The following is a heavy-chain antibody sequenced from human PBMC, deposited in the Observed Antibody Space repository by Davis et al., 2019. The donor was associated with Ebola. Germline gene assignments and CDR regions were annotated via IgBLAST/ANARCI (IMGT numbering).Heavy chain of an antibody. V-gene: IGHV1-69*13. D-gene: IGHD3-3*01. CDR1: GGTFRNYA. CDR2: VIPYFGST. CDR3: ARVDLSTIIGVVIMADYYYYMDV. J-gene: IGHJ6*03. Sequence: SVKVSCKASGGTFRNYAFSWVRQAPGQELEWMGGVIPYFGSTNYADKFQGRATITADEFTSTAYMELSSLRSEDTAIYYCARVDLSTIIGVVIMADYYYYMDVWDRGTTVTVSS.